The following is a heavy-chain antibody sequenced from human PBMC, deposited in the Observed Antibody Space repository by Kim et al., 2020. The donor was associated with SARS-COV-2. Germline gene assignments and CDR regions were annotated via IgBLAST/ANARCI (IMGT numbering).Heavy chain of an antibody. J-gene: IGHJ4*02. Sequence: SVKGRFTISRDNAKNSLYLQMNSLRAEDTAVYYCARDFRHGDYVEDFFDYWGQGTLVTVSA. CDR3: ARDFRHGDYVEDFFDY. D-gene: IGHD4-17*01. V-gene: IGHV3-21*01.